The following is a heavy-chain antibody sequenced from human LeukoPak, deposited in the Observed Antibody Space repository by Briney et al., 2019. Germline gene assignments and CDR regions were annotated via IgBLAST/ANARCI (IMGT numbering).Heavy chain of an antibody. J-gene: IGHJ4*02. D-gene: IGHD6-25*01. CDR3: AKRSARPKPFDC. CDR1: GFTFSNHG. V-gene: IGHV3-23*01. CDR2: IDGGGVNT. Sequence: GGSLRLSCAGSGFTFSNHGMSWVRQAPGKGLEWVSAIDGGGVNTLYADSVKGRFTISRDNSKNTVYLQMNSLSAEDTAIYYCAKRSARPKPFDCWGQGTLVTVSS.